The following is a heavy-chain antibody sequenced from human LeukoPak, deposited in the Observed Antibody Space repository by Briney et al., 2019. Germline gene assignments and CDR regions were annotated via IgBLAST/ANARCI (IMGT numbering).Heavy chain of an antibody. CDR2: IDYSGST. J-gene: IGHJ4*02. D-gene: IGHD6-19*01. CDR1: GGSISSYY. Sequence: SETLSLTCTVSGGSISSYYWSWIRQPPGKGLEWKGLEWVGYIDYSGSTNYNPSLKSRVTISVDTSKNEFSLKLSSVTAADTAVYYCAREYTLYRSGWFLDYWGQGTMVTVSS. CDR3: AREYTLYRSGWFLDY. V-gene: IGHV4-59*12.